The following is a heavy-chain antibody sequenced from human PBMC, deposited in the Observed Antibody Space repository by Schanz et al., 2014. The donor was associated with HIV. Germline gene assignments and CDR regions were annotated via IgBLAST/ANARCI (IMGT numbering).Heavy chain of an antibody. CDR1: TFTFNNYD. D-gene: IGHD3-16*01. CDR3: ARVANWDYYGMDV. V-gene: IGHV3-23*01. J-gene: IGHJ6*02. CDR2: ISGNGGST. Sequence: EVQLLESGGGLVQPGGSLRLSCAASTFTFNNYDMGWVRQAPGKGLEWVSGISGNGGSTYHADSVKGRFTISRDNSKNTLFLQMNSLRGEDTAVYYCARVANWDYYGMDVWGRGTTVTVSS.